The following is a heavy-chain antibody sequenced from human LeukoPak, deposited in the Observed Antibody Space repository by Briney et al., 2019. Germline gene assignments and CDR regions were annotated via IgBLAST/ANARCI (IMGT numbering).Heavy chain of an antibody. V-gene: IGHV3-23*01. J-gene: IGHJ5*02. CDR1: GFTFSSYA. Sequence: GGSLRLSCAASGASGFTFSSYAVTWVRQAPGKGLEWVSSVGGSGHSTYYADSVKGRFTMSRDNSKNTLYLQMNSLRAEDTAVYYCAKEASYCTNGVCYSRIFDTWGQGTLVTVSS. D-gene: IGHD2-8*01. CDR3: AKEASYCTNGVCYSRIFDT. CDR2: VGGSGHST.